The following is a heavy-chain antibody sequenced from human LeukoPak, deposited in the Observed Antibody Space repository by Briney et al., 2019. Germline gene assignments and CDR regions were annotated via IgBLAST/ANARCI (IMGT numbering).Heavy chain of an antibody. Sequence: GGSLRLSCAASGFTFSSYGMHWVRQAPGKGLEWVAVIWYDGSNKYYADSVKGRFTISRDNSKSTLYLQMNSLRAEDTAVYYCARETPAEIVGATLPDYWGQGTLVTVSS. D-gene: IGHD1-26*01. CDR1: GFTFSSYG. V-gene: IGHV3-33*01. CDR3: ARETPAEIVGATLPDY. J-gene: IGHJ4*02. CDR2: IWYDGSNK.